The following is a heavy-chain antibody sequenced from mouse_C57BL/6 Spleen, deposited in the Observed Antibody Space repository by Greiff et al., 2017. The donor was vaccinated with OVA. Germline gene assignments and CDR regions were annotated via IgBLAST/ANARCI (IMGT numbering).Heavy chain of an antibody. CDR1: GFSLTSYA. CDR3: ARGHYGSSSPFDY. Sequence: QVQLQQSGPGLVAPSQSLSITCTVSGFSLTSYAISWVSQPPGKGLEWLGVIWTGGGTNYNSALKSRLSISKDNSKSQVFLKMNSQQTDDTVRYYCARGHYGSSSPFDYWGQGTTLTVSS. D-gene: IGHD1-1*01. CDR2: IWTGGGT. V-gene: IGHV2-9-1*01. J-gene: IGHJ2*01.